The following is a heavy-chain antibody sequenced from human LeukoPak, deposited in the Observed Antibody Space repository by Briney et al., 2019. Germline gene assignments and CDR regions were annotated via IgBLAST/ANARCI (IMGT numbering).Heavy chain of an antibody. V-gene: IGHV1-8*02. CDR1: GYTFTGYY. CDR2: INPNSGNT. CDR3: ARGRYGDDFYYYYYYMDV. D-gene: IGHD4-17*01. J-gene: IGHJ6*03. Sequence: ASVKVPCKASGYTFTGYYMHWVRQAPGQGLEWMGWINPNSGNTGYAQKFQGRVTMTRNTSISTAYMELSSLRSEDTAVYYCARGRYGDDFYYYYYYMDVWGKGTTVTISS.